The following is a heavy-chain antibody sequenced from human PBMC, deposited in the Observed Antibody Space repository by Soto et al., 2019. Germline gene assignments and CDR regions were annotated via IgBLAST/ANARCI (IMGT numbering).Heavy chain of an antibody. V-gene: IGHV4-30-2*06. Sequence: SGTLTLTCTFYVGSISTGGYSWTWIRQSPGKGLEWIGYTYQSGSAYYNPSLKSRVTISVDRSKNQFSLNLTSVTAADTAVYYCATDHYGMDLWGQGTTVTVSS. CDR1: VGSISTGGYS. CDR3: ATDHYGMDL. J-gene: IGHJ6*01. CDR2: TYQSGSA.